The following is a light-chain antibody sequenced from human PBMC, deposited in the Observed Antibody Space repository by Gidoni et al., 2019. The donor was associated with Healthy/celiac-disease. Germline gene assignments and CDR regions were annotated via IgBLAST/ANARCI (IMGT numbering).Light chain of an antibody. CDR3: SSYTSSSTLV. Sequence: QSPLTQPASVSGSPAHSLTISCTGTSSDVGGYNYVSWYQQHPGKAPKLMIYDVSNRPSGVSNRFSGSKSGNTASLTISGLQAEDEADYYCSSYTSSSTLVFGGGTKLTVL. CDR1: SSDVGGYNY. V-gene: IGLV2-14*03. J-gene: IGLJ2*01. CDR2: DVS.